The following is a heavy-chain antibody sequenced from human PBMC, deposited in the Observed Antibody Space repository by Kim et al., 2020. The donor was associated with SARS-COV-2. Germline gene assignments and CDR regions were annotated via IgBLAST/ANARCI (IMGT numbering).Heavy chain of an antibody. V-gene: IGHV3-15*06. J-gene: IGHJ4*02. CDR3: ATERGDH. CDR2: DGGTT. Sequence: DGGTTNYAAPVKGRFTISRDDSKNTLYLQMNSLKIEDTGVYYCATERGDHWGQGNLVTVSS.